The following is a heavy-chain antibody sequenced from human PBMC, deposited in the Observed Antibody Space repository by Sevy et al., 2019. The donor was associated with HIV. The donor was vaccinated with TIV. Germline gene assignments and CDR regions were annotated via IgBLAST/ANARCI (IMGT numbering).Heavy chain of an antibody. D-gene: IGHD3-22*01. V-gene: IGHV1-18*04. CDR1: GYTFASYG. Sequence: ASVKVSCKASGYTFASYGITWVRQAPGQGLEWMGWISAYNANTKYAQKFQGRVIMTTDTSTNTAYMELRGLRSDDTAVDYCAREPAGDSSGYTPDYWYFDLWGRGTLVTVSS. J-gene: IGHJ2*01. CDR3: AREPAGDSSGYTPDYWYFDL. CDR2: ISAYNANT.